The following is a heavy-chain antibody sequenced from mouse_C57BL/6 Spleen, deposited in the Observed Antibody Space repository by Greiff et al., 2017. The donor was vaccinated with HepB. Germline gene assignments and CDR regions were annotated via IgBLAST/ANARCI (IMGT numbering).Heavy chain of an antibody. Sequence: DVKLVESGGGLVKPGGSLKLSCAASGFTFSSYAMSWVRQTPEKRLEWVATISDGGSYTYYPDNVKGRFTISRDNAKNNLYLQMSHLKSEDTAMYYCAREGYGSLYFDYWGQGTTLTVSS. V-gene: IGHV5-4*01. CDR1: GFTFSSYA. CDR3: AREGYGSLYFDY. D-gene: IGHD1-1*01. J-gene: IGHJ2*01. CDR2: ISDGGSYT.